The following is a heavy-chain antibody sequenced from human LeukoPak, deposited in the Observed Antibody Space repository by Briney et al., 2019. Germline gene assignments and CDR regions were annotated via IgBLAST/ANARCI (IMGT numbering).Heavy chain of an antibody. D-gene: IGHD3-3*01. V-gene: IGHV4-39*01. CDR1: GGTISSSSYY. CDR3: ASNEWSGYYFDY. Sequence: PSETLSLTCTVSGGTISSSSYYWGWIRQCPGQGLEWIGSIYSSGSTYYNPSLKSRVTISIDTSKNQLSLKMSSVTAADTALYFCASNEWSGYYFDYWGQGTLVTVSS. J-gene: IGHJ4*02. CDR2: IYSSGST.